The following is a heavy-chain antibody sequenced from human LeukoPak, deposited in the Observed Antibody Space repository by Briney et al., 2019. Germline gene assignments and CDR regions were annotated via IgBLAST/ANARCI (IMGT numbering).Heavy chain of an antibody. V-gene: IGHV4-59*01. D-gene: IGHD4-23*01. CDR2: VYYSGST. J-gene: IGHJ6*02. CDR3: ARVGGANFYYYGMDV. Sequence: SETLSLTCTVSGGSINGYYWSWIRQPPGKGLEWIGYVYYSGSTNYNPSLKSRVTISVDTSKNQFSLKVSSVTAADTAVYYCARVGGANFYYYGMDVWGQGTTVTVSS. CDR1: GGSINGYY.